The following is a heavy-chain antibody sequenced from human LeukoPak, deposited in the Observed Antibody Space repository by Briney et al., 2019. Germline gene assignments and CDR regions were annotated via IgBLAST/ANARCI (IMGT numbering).Heavy chain of an antibody. D-gene: IGHD3-3*01. J-gene: IGHJ4*02. V-gene: IGHV3-7*01. CDR2: TKQDGSEK. CDR3: ARYRNTDFWSGYYTNYFDY. CDR1: GVTFSSYW. Sequence: GGSLRLSCAASGVTFSSYWMSWVRQAPGKGLEWVANTKQDGSEKYYVDSVKGRFTISRDNAKNSLYLQMNSLRAEDTAVYYCARYRNTDFWSGYYTNYFDYWGQGTLVTVSS.